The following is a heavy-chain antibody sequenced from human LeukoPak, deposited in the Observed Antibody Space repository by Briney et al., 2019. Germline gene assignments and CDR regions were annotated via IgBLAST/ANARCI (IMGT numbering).Heavy chain of an antibody. J-gene: IGHJ4*02. V-gene: IGHV3-23*01. CDR3: AKFGYYYGSGSYYNPLDY. Sequence: GGSLRLSCAASGFTFSSYAMSWVRQAPGKGLEWVSAISGSGGSTYYADSVKGRSTISRDNSKNTLYLQMNSLRAEDTAVYYCAKFGYYYGSGSYYNPLDYWGQGTLVTVSS. D-gene: IGHD3-10*01. CDR2: ISGSGGST. CDR1: GFTFSSYA.